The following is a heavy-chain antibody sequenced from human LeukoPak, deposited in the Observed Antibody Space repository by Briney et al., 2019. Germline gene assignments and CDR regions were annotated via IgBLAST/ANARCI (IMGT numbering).Heavy chain of an antibody. CDR2: INPNSGGT. CDR1: GYTFTGYY. CDR3: ARAGDMVRGDENWFDP. Sequence: ASVKVSCKASGYTFTGYYMHWVRQAPGQGLEWMGWINPNSGGTNYAQKFQGRVTMTRDTSISTAYMELSRLRSDDTAVYYCARAGDMVRGDENWFDPWGQGTLVTVSS. D-gene: IGHD3-10*01. J-gene: IGHJ5*02. V-gene: IGHV1-2*02.